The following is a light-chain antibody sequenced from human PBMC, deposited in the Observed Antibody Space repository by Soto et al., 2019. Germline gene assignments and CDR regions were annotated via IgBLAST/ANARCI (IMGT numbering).Light chain of an antibody. CDR1: QSVSNN. CDR3: VQYEDGHRT. Sequence: EIVMTQSPAILSVSPGDRATLSCRAAQSVSNNLAWYQQKPGQTPRLVIYGASNRATGVPARFIGSRSGTDFTLTISSLQSEDFAVYYCVQYEDGHRTFGQGTKVEIK. CDR2: GAS. V-gene: IGKV3-15*01. J-gene: IGKJ1*01.